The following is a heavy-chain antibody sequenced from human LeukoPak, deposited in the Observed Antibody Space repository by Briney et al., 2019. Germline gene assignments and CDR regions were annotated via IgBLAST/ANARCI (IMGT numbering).Heavy chain of an antibody. CDR1: GGSISDYY. Sequence: SETLSLTCTVSGGSISDYYWSWIRQPPGKGLEWIGYIYYSGNTNYNPSLKSRVTISVDTSKNQFSLKLSSVTAADTAVYYCVRENYSSGWYGMIDYWGQGTLVTVSS. CDR3: VRENYSSGWYGMIDY. CDR2: IYYSGNT. D-gene: IGHD6-19*01. V-gene: IGHV4-59*01. J-gene: IGHJ4*02.